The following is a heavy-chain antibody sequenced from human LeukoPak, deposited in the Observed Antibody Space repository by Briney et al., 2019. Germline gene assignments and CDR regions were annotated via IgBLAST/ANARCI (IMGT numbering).Heavy chain of an antibody. CDR1: GYTFTGYY. J-gene: IGHJ4*02. CDR2: INPNSGGT. V-gene: IGHV1-2*02. CDR3: ATSLHYGALFDS. Sequence: ASVKVSCKASGYTFTGYYMHWVRQAPGQGLEWMGWINPNSGGTNYAQKFQGRVTMTRDTSISTAYMELSRLRAEDTAVYYCATSLHYGALFDSWGQGTLVTVSS. D-gene: IGHD4-17*01.